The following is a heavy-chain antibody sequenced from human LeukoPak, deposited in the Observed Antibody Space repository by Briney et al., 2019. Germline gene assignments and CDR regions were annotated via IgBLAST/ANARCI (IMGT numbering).Heavy chain of an antibody. CDR2: IYRSGYT. J-gene: IGHJ4*02. CDR1: GYSINSGYY. V-gene: IGHV4-38-2*01. Sequence: SETLSLTCAVSGYSINSGYYWGWIRQPPGKRLEWIGNIYRSGYTYYNPPLKSRVTISVDTSTNHFSLKLWSVTAADTAVYYCARWVVDAAMVDDWGQGTLVTVSS. D-gene: IGHD5-18*01. CDR3: ARWVVDAAMVDD.